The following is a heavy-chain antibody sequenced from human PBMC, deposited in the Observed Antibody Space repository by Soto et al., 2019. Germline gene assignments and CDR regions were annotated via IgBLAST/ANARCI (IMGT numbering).Heavy chain of an antibody. CDR2: ISYDGSNK. Sequence: TGGSLRLSCAASGFTFSSYGMHWVRQAPGKGLEWVAVISYDGSNKYYADSVKGQFTISRDNSKNTLKLQMNSLRAEDTAVYYCAKGGAIFSPVPKYGMDVWGQGTTVTVSS. CDR1: GFTFSSYG. D-gene: IGHD3-9*01. CDR3: AKGGAIFSPVPKYGMDV. J-gene: IGHJ6*02. V-gene: IGHV3-30*18.